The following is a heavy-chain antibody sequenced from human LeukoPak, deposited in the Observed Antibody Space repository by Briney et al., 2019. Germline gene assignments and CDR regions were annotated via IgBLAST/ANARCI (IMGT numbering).Heavy chain of an antibody. CDR3: ASGGPLGPGMATISPFDY. J-gene: IGHJ4*02. CDR2: INHSGST. V-gene: IGHV4-34*01. D-gene: IGHD5-24*01. CDR1: GGSFSGYY. Sequence: PSETLSLTCAVYGGSFSGYYWSWIRQPPGKGLEWIGEINHSGSTNYNPSLKSRVTISVDTSKNQFSLKLSSVTAADTAVYYCASGGPLGPGMATISPFDYWGQGTLVTVSS.